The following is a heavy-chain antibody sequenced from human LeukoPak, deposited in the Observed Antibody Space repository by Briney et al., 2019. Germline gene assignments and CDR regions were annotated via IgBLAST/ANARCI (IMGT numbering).Heavy chain of an antibody. V-gene: IGHV1-46*01. J-gene: IGHJ4*02. CDR3: ARRGNTAMATRPFDY. CDR1: GYTFTSYY. Sequence: GASVKVSCKASGYTFTSYYIHWVRQAPGQGLEWMGIINPSGGSTTYAQKFQGRVAMTRDTSTSRVYMEVSSLRSEDTAVYYCARRGNTAMATRPFDYWGQGTLVTVSS. D-gene: IGHD5-18*01. CDR2: INPSGGST.